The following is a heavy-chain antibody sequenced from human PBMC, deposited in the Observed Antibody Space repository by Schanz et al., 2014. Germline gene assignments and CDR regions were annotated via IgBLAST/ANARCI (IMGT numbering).Heavy chain of an antibody. CDR1: GFSFSSYA. CDR2: VSSRSDDI. D-gene: IGHD2-21*02. Sequence: EVQLLESGGGLVEPGGSLRLSCAASGFSFSSYAMSWIRQAPGKGLEWVAAVSSRSDDIKYADSVRGRFTISRDNSRNSKYLQMINMRAENAEVYFCEKGLGVDCGDVCFNWYFDLWGRGTLVTVSS. J-gene: IGHJ2*01. V-gene: IGHV3-23*05. CDR3: EKGLGVDCGDVCFNWYFDL.